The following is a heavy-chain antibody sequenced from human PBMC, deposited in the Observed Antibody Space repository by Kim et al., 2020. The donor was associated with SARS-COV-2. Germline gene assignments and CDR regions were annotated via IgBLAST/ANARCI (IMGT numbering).Heavy chain of an antibody. V-gene: IGHV7-4-1*02. D-gene: IGHD5-12*01. Sequence: YAQGFTGRFVFSLDTSVSTAYLQISSLKAEDTAVYYCASYRGYSGYPLDYWGQGTLVTVSS. CDR3: ASYRGYSGYPLDY. J-gene: IGHJ4*02.